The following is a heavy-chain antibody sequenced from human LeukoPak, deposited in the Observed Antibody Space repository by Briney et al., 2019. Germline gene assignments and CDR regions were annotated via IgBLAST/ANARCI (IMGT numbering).Heavy chain of an antibody. CDR1: GFTISNYW. CDR3: ARRKLTYYYGMDV. D-gene: IGHD1-7*01. CDR2: IHPDGSIT. J-gene: IGHJ6*02. V-gene: IGHV3-74*03. Sequence: PGGSLRLSCVGSGFTISNYWMHWVRQAPGTGLVWVSRIHPDGSITTYADSVKGRFTISRDNAKNSLDLQMNTLRAEDTAVYYCARRKLTYYYGMDVWGQGTTVTVSS.